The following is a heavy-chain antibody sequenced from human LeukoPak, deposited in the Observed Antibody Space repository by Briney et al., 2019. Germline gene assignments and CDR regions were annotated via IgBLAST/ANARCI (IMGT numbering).Heavy chain of an antibody. J-gene: IGHJ4*02. D-gene: IGHD6-19*01. Sequence: SETLSLTCTVSGDSISSYYWSRIRQPPGKGLEWIGYIYYSGSTNYNPSLKSRVTISVDTSNNQISLKLSSVTAADTAVYYCARSSSGWYPNYWGQGSLVTVSS. CDR1: GDSISSYY. CDR3: ARSSSGWYPNY. CDR2: IYYSGST. V-gene: IGHV4-59*01.